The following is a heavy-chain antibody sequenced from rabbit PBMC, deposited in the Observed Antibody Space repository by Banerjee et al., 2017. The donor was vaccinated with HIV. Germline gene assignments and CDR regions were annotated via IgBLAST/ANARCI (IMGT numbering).Heavy chain of an antibody. J-gene: IGHJ3*01. V-gene: IGHV1S40*01. Sequence: QSLEESGGDLVKPGASLTLTCTASGFSFSSTYYMCWVRQAPGKGLEWIACISVGSSGSTYYASWAKGRFTISKTSSTTATLQMTSLTAADTATYFCARLNAGYADYGGATGLDLWGQGTLVTV. CDR1: GFSFSSTYY. CDR2: ISVGSSGST. D-gene: IGHD6-1*01. CDR3: ARLNAGYADYGGATGLDL.